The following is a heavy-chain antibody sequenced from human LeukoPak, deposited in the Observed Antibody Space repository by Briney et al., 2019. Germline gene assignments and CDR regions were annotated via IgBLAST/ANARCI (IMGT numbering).Heavy chain of an antibody. D-gene: IGHD3-22*01. CDR1: GFTVSSNY. J-gene: IGHJ4*02. CDR3: AKGGSGYYLDY. Sequence: GGSLRLSCAASGFTVSSNYMSWVRQAPGKGLEWVSAISGSGGSTYYADSVKGRFTISRDNSKNTLYLQMNSLRAEDTAVYYCAKGGSGYYLDYWGQGTLVTVSS. CDR2: ISGSGGST. V-gene: IGHV3-23*01.